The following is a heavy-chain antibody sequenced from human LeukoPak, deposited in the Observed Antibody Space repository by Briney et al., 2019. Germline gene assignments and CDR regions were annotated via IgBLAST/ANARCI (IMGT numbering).Heavy chain of an antibody. CDR3: ARDLGYSGYGLLGY. D-gene: IGHD5-12*01. J-gene: IGHJ4*02. CDR2: IYSGGST. CDR1: GFAVSSNY. Sequence: PGGSLRLSCAASGFAVSSNYMSWVRQAPGKGLEWVSVIYSGGSTYYADSVKGRFTISRDNSKNTLYLQMNSLRAEDTAVYYCARDLGYSGYGLLGYWGQGTLVTVSS. V-gene: IGHV3-66*01.